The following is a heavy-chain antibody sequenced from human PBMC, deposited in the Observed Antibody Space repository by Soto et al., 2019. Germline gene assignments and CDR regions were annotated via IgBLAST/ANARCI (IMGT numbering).Heavy chain of an antibody. J-gene: IGHJ6*03. CDR2: IYPGDSDT. CDR3: ARHRSAYGDPNYYYYYYMDV. V-gene: IGHV5-51*01. CDR1: GYSFTSYW. D-gene: IGHD4-17*01. Sequence: PGESLKISCKGSGYSFTSYWIGWVRQMPGKGLEWMGIIYPGDSDTRYSPSFQGQVTISADKSISTAYLQWSSLKASDTAMYYCARHRSAYGDPNYYYYYYMDVWGKGTKVTVSS.